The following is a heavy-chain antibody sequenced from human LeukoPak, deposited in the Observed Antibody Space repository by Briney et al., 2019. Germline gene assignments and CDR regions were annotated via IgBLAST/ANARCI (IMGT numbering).Heavy chain of an antibody. CDR2: IYTSGST. V-gene: IGHV4-4*07. J-gene: IGHJ5*02. CDR1: GGSISSYD. Sequence: SETLSLTCTVSGGSISSYDWSWIRQPAGKGLEWIARIYTSGSTNYNPSLKSRVTMSVDTSKNQFSLKLSSVTAADTAVYYCARVKLSIAAAGTWEYNWFDPWGQGTLVTVSS. D-gene: IGHD6-13*01. CDR3: ARVKLSIAAAGTWEYNWFDP.